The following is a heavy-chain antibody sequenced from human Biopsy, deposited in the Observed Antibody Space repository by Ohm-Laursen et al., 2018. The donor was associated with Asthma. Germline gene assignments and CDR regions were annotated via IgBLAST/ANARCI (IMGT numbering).Heavy chain of an antibody. V-gene: IGHV3-7*01. Sequence: SLRLSCAASGFTFRSYWMSWVRQAPGKGLEWVANIKEDGSEKYYVDSVKGRFTISRDSAKNSLYLQMNSLRAEETAVYYCARARESSSWASAFDIWGQGTKVTVSS. CDR2: IKEDGSEK. J-gene: IGHJ3*02. CDR1: GFTFRSYW. D-gene: IGHD6-6*01. CDR3: ARARESSSWASAFDI.